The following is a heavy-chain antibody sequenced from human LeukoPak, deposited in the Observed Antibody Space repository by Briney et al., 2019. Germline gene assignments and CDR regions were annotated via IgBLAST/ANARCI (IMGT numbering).Heavy chain of an antibody. CDR1: GDSVSGISFY. J-gene: IGHJ4*02. CDR2: RWYSGST. V-gene: IGHV4-61*01. D-gene: IGHD3-22*01. Sequence: SETLSLTCTVSGDSVSGISFYWSWIRQPPGKGLQYIGSRWYSGSTNYNPSLKSRVNISVDTSKNQFSLKQSSVTAADTAVYYCARYYDSSGYWSTPHFDYWGQGTLVTVSS. CDR3: ARYYDSSGYWSTPHFDY.